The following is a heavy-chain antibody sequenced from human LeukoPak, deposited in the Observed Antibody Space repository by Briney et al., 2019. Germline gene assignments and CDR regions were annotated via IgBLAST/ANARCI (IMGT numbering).Heavy chain of an antibody. Sequence: GGSLRLSCEASGFTFSTYGMHWVRQAPGKGLEWVAVIWYDGSNKNYADSVKGRFTISRDNSKNTFFLQMNSLRAEDTAVYYCSRVRVSVAGTIPFDYWGQGTLVTVAS. D-gene: IGHD6-19*01. CDR1: GFTFSTYG. CDR2: IWYDGSNK. J-gene: IGHJ4*02. V-gene: IGHV3-33*01. CDR3: SRVRVSVAGTIPFDY.